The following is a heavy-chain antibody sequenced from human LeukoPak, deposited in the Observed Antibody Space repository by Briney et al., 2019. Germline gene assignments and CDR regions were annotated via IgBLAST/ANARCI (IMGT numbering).Heavy chain of an antibody. CDR3: TRRVDTTRWYDP. J-gene: IGHJ5*02. CDR1: GFPLCTPW. Sequence: GGSLRLSCAASGFPLCTPWPHWVRDAPGEGGVWVSRICGEGSTPNYADSVKGRFSISRDNAKNTLYQQMNSLRAEDTAVYYCTRRVDTTRWYDPWGQGTLVSVSS. CDR2: ICGEGSTP. D-gene: IGHD2-15*01. V-gene: IGHV3-74*01.